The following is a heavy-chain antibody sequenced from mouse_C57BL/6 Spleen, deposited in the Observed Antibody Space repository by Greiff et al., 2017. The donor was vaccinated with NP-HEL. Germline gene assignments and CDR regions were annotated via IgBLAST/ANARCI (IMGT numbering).Heavy chain of an antibody. D-gene: IGHD1-1*01. CDR3: ARWGYDSNSFDY. J-gene: IGHJ2*01. CDR2: INPSSGYT. Sequence: QVQLQQSGAELARPGASVKMSCKASGYTFTSYTMHWVKQRPGQGLEWIGYINPSSGYTKYNQKFKDKATLTADKSSSTAYMQLSSLTSEDSAVYYCARWGYDSNSFDYWGQGTTLTVSS. CDR1: GYTFTSYT. V-gene: IGHV1-4*01.